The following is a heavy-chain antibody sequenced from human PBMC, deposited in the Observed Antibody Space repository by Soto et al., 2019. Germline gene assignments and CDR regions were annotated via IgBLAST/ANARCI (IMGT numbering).Heavy chain of an antibody. Sequence: ASVKVSCKASGYTFTSYGISCVLQSPLQWLEWMGWISAYNGNTNYAQKLQGRVTMTTDTSTSTAYMELRSLRSDDTAVYYCARDAPYDSSGYYYGWFDPWGQGTLVTVSS. J-gene: IGHJ5*02. CDR1: GYTFTSYG. V-gene: IGHV1-18*04. D-gene: IGHD3-22*01. CDR2: ISAYNGNT. CDR3: ARDAPYDSSGYYYGWFDP.